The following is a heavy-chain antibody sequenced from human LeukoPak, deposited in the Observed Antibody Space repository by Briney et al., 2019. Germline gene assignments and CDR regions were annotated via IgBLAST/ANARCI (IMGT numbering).Heavy chain of an antibody. CDR3: ASRSGYSYGFACLSKFDP. CDR2: IYYSGST. CDR1: GGSISSSSYY. J-gene: IGHJ5*02. D-gene: IGHD5-18*01. Sequence: SSETLSLTCTVSGGSISSSSYYWGWIRQPPGKGLEWIGSIYYSGSTYYNPSLKSRVTISVDTSKNQFSLKLSSVTAADTAVYYCASRSGYSYGFACLSKFDPWGQGTLVTVSS. V-gene: IGHV4-39*01.